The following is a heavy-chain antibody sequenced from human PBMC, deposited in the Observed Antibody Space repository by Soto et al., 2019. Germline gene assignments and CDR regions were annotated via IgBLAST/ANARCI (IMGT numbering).Heavy chain of an antibody. J-gene: IGHJ4*02. V-gene: IGHV1-18*01. CDR1: GYTFTSYG. D-gene: IGHD3-10*01. Sequence: QVQLVQSGAEVKKPGASVKVSCKASGYTFTSYGISWVRQAPGQGLEEMGWISAYNGNTNYAQKIQGRVTMTTDTPTSTDYKEGRSLRSDDTAVYYCARDQGFGELLVWGQGTLVTVSS. CDR2: ISAYNGNT. CDR3: ARDQGFGELLV.